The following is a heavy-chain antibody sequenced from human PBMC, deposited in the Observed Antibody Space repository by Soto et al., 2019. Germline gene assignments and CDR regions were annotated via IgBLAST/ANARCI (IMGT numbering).Heavy chain of an antibody. CDR3: ARMGQWRVPGDYYYGMDV. J-gene: IGHJ6*02. CDR2: IYTGGGT. Sequence: GGSLRLSCAASGLTVSSNYMNWVRQTPGKGLEWVSLIYTGGGTYYADSVKGRFTVSRDNSKNTLYLQMNSLRAEDTAVYYCARMGQWRVPGDYYYGMDVWGQGTSVTVSS. CDR1: GLTVSSNY. D-gene: IGHD6-19*01. V-gene: IGHV3-53*01.